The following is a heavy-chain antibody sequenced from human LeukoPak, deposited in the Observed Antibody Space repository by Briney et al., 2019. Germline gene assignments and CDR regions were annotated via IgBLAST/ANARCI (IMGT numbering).Heavy chain of an antibody. Sequence: GGSLRLSCAASGFTFSSYAMSWVRQAPGKGLEWVSAISGSGGSTYYADSVKGRFTISRDNSKNTLYLQMNSLRTEDTAVYYCAKPAKRLLGHYDFWSGYQDAYYFDYWGQGTLVTVSS. V-gene: IGHV3-23*01. CDR2: ISGSGGST. J-gene: IGHJ4*02. CDR1: GFTFSSYA. D-gene: IGHD3-3*01. CDR3: AKPAKRLLGHYDFWSGYQDAYYFDY.